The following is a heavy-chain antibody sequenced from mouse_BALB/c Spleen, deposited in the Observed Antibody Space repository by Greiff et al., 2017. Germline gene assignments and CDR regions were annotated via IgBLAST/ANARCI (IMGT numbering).Heavy chain of an antibody. D-gene: IGHD4-1*01. CDR2: IWAGGST. CDR3: ARTGDFDY. Sequence: QVHVKQSGPGLVAPSQSLSITCTVSGFSLTSYGVHWVRQPPGKGLEWLGVIWAGGSTNYNSALMSRLSISKDNSKSQVFLKMNSLQTDDTAMYYCARTGDFDYWGQGTTLTVSS. J-gene: IGHJ2*01. V-gene: IGHV2-9*02. CDR1: GFSLTSYG.